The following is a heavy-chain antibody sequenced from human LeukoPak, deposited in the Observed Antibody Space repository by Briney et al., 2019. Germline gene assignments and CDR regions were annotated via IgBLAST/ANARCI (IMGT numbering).Heavy chain of an antibody. D-gene: IGHD6-19*01. CDR2: INPSGGST. CDR1: GYTFTSYY. CDR3: AAIAVAGLIDY. Sequence: GASVKVSCKASGYTFTSYYMHWVRQAPGQGLEWMGIINPSGGSTSYAQKFQGRVTMTRDMSTSTVYVELSSLRSEDTAVYYCAAIAVAGLIDYWGQGTLVTVSS. J-gene: IGHJ4*02. V-gene: IGHV1-46*01.